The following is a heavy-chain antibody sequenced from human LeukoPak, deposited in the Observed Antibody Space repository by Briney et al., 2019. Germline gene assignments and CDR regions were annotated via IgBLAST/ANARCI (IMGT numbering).Heavy chain of an antibody. CDR3: ARDRGYSSFDY. J-gene: IGHJ4*02. V-gene: IGHV3-30*02. Sequence: GGSLRLSCVASGFTFSSYGMHWVRQAPGKGLEWVAFILYDGNRKYYADSVKGRFTISRDNSKNSLFLQMHSLRAEDTAVYYCARDRGYSSFDYWGQGTLVTVSS. CDR1: GFTFSSYG. D-gene: IGHD6-19*01. CDR2: ILYDGNRK.